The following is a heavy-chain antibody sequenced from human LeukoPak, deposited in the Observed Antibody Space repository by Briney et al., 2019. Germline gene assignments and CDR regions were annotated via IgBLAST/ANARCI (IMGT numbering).Heavy chain of an antibody. CDR2: TYYRSKWYN. Sequence: SQTLSLTCAISGDSVSGDSGAWNWIRQSPSRGLEWLGRTYYRSKWYNDYAVSVKSRITINPDTSKNQLSLQLNSVTPEDTAVYYCARESGIAAALDLWGQGTLVTVSS. D-gene: IGHD6-13*01. CDR3: ARESGIAAALDL. V-gene: IGHV6-1*01. J-gene: IGHJ5*02. CDR1: GDSVSGDSGA.